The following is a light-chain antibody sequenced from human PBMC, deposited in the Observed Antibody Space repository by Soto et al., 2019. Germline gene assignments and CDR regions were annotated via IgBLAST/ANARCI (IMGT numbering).Light chain of an antibody. CDR3: QHYNNWPFT. V-gene: IGKV3-15*01. J-gene: IGKJ2*01. Sequence: EILMTQSPATLSVSPGERATLSCRASQSISSNLAWYQQKPGQAPSLLIYGASARATGIPARFSGSGSGTEFTLTISSLQSEDYAVYYCQHYNNWPFTFGQGTKVDIK. CDR2: GAS. CDR1: QSISSN.